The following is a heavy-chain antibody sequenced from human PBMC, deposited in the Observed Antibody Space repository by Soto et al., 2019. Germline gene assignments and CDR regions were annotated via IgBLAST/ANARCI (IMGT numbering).Heavy chain of an antibody. V-gene: IGHV3-30-3*01. CDR2: ISYDGSNK. CDR1: GFTFSSYA. J-gene: IGHJ6*02. CDR3: ARGRSGTQYYSPMDV. Sequence: PGGSLRLSCAASGFTFSSYAMHWVRQAPGKGLEWVAVISYDGSNKYYADSVKGRFTISRDNSKNTLYLQMNSLRAEDTAVYYCARGRSGTQYYSPMDVWGQGTTVTVSS. D-gene: IGHD4-4*01.